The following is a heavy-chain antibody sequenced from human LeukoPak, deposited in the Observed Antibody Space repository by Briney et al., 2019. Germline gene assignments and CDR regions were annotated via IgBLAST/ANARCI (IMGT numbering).Heavy chain of an antibody. Sequence: PGGSLRLSCAASGFAFSSYGMHWVRQAPGKGLEWVAVIWDDGSNKYYADSVKGRFTISRDNSKNTLYLQVNSLRAEDTAVYYCASVLLWFGELIERQAFDIWGQGTMVTVSS. CDR1: GFAFSSYG. CDR2: IWDDGSNK. J-gene: IGHJ3*02. V-gene: IGHV3-33*01. D-gene: IGHD3-10*01. CDR3: ASVLLWFGELIERQAFDI.